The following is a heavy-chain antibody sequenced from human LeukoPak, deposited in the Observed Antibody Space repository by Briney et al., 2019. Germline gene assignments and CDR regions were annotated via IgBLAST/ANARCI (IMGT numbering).Heavy chain of an antibody. V-gene: IGHV3-33*01. D-gene: IGHD1-14*01. CDR3: ARDVTYDFDY. CDR2: IWYDGSNK. CDR1: GFTFSSYG. J-gene: IGHJ4*02. Sequence: PGRSLRLSCAASGFTFSSYGMHWVRQAPGKGLEWVAVIWYDGSNKYYADSAKGQFTISRDNSKNTLYLQMNSLRAEDTAVYYCARDVTYDFDYWGQGTLVTVSS.